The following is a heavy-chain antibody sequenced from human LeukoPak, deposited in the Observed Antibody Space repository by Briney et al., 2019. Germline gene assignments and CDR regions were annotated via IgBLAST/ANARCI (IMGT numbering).Heavy chain of an antibody. Sequence: ASVKVSCKASGYTFTSYYMHWVRQAPGQGLEWMGIINPTGGSTGYAQKFQGRVTMTRDMSTSTDYTELSSLRSEDTAIYYCARDNSVGDNAWWFDPWGQGTLVTVSS. CDR3: ARDNSVGDNAWWFDP. J-gene: IGHJ5*02. CDR1: GYTFTSYY. D-gene: IGHD1-26*01. CDR2: INPTGGST. V-gene: IGHV1-46*01.